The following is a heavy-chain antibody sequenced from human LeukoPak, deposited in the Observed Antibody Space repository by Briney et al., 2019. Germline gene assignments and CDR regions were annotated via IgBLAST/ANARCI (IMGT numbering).Heavy chain of an antibody. CDR3: AREGFSSGSYRFDY. D-gene: IGHD3-10*01. Sequence: SETLSLTCSVSGGSISSYYWSWVRQPPGKGLEWIGYIYYSGSTNYNPSLRSRVTISVDTSKNQFSLKLSFVTAADTAVYYCAREGFSSGSYRFDYWGQGTLVTVSS. CDR2: IYYSGST. J-gene: IGHJ4*02. CDR1: GGSISSYY. V-gene: IGHV4-59*01.